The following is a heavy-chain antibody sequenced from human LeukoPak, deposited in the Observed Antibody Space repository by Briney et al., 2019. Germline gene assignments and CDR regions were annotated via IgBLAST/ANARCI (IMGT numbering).Heavy chain of an antibody. V-gene: IGHV1-69*13. J-gene: IGHJ4*02. CDR1: GGTFSSYA. Sequence: ASVKVSCKASGGTFSSYAISWVRQAPGQGLEWMGGIIPIFGTANYAQKFQGRVTITADESTSTAYMELSSLRSEDTAVYYCARDPVDCSSTSCYGNWGQGTLVTVSS. CDR2: IIPIFGTA. D-gene: IGHD2-2*01. CDR3: ARDPVDCSSTSCYGN.